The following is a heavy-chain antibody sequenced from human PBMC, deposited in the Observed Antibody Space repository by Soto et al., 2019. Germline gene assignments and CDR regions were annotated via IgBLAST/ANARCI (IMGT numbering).Heavy chain of an antibody. D-gene: IGHD2-2*01. Sequence: SETLSLTCTVFGVSMSNYFWSWIRQPPGKGLEWIGYVYYSGTINYNPSLQSRVSISVDTSKNQFSLRLTSVSTADTAVYYCAGGARVAAAATPPSHWGQGALVTVS. CDR1: GVSMSNYF. J-gene: IGHJ1*01. V-gene: IGHV4-59*01. CDR2: VYYSGTI. CDR3: AGGARVAAAATPPSH.